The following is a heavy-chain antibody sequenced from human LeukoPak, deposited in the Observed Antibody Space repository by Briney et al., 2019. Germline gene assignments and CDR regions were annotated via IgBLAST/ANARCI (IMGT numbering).Heavy chain of an antibody. J-gene: IGHJ4*02. V-gene: IGHV3-33*01. Sequence: PGGSLRLSCAASGFTFSSYGMHWVRQAPGKGLGWVAVMGYDGSNKYYADSVKGRFTISRDNSKNTLYLQMNSLRAEDTAVYYCARDTPVPFDYWGQGTLVTVSS. CDR2: MGYDGSNK. CDR3: ARDTPVPFDY. CDR1: GFTFSSYG. D-gene: IGHD4-17*01.